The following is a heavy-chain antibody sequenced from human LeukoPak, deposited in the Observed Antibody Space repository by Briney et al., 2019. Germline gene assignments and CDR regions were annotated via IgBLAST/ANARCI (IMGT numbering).Heavy chain of an antibody. CDR1: GDSISSNSVA. J-gene: IGHJ6*02. CDR2: TYYRSKWYS. V-gene: IGHV6-1*01. Sequence: SQTLSLTCAISGDSISSNSVAWNWIRQSPSRGPEWLGRTYYRSKWYSDYAVSVKSRITINPDTSKNQFSLQLNSVTPEDTAVYYCARVAPYYAFDVWGQGTTVTVSS. CDR3: ARVAPYYAFDV.